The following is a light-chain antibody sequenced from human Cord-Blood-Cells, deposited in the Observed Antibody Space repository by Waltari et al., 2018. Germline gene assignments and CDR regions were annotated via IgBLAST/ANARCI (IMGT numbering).Light chain of an antibody. CDR1: SSNIGAGYD. V-gene: IGLV1-40*01. J-gene: IGLJ1*01. CDR2: GNS. CDR3: QSYDSSLSAYV. Sequence: QSVLTQPPSVSGAPGQRVTISCTGSSSNIGAGYDVHWYQQLPGTAPKLLIYGNSNRPSVVPERFSGSKSGTSASLVITGLQAEDEADYYCQSYDSSLSAYVFGTGTKVTVL.